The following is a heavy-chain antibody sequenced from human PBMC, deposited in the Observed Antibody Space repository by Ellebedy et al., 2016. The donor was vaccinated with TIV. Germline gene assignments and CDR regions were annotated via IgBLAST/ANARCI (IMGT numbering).Heavy chain of an antibody. CDR2: ISSSGSTI. CDR3: ARGSNVPIVATNDYGDYEFDY. CDR1: GFTFSDYY. V-gene: IGHV3-11*01. Sequence: GESLKISXAASGFTFSDYYMSWIRQAPGKGLEWVSYISSSGSTIYYADSVKGRFTISRDNAKNSLYLQMNSLRAEDTAVYYCARGSNVPIVATNDYGDYEFDYWGQGTLVTVSS. D-gene: IGHD4-17*01. J-gene: IGHJ4*02.